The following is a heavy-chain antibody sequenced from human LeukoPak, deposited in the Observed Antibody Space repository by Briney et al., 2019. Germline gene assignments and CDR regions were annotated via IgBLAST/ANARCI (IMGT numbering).Heavy chain of an antibody. V-gene: IGHV4-39*07. CDR2: IYYSGST. CDR1: GGSISSSSYY. Sequence: SETLSLTCTVSGGSISSSSYYWGWIRQPPGKGLEWIGSIYYSGSTYYNPSLKSRVTISVDTSKNQFSLKLSSVTAADTAVYYCARNLWFGESSDAFYIWGQGTMVTVSS. J-gene: IGHJ3*02. CDR3: ARNLWFGESSDAFYI. D-gene: IGHD3-10*01.